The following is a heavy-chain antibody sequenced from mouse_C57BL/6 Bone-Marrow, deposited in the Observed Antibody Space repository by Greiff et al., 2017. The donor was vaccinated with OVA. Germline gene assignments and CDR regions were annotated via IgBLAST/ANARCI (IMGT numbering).Heavy chain of an antibody. D-gene: IGHD4-1*01. CDR3: ARDGSLDY. J-gene: IGHJ2*01. Sequence: DVKLVESGGGLVKPGGSLKLSCAASGFTFSSYAMSWVRQTPDKRLEWVATISDGGSYTYYPDNVKGRFTISRDNAKNNLYLQMSHLKSEDTAMYYCARDGSLDYWGPGTTLTVSS. V-gene: IGHV5-4*01. CDR2: ISDGGSYT. CDR1: GFTFSSYA.